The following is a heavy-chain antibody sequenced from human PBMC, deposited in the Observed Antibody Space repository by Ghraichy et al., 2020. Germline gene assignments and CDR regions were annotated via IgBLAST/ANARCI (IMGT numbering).Heavy chain of an antibody. Sequence: GGSLRLSCAASGFTFTSFAMSWARQAPGKGLVWVSPINVNGGTTYYAASVRGRFTISRDISKTTLYLKMTSLRSEDTAVYYCAKVVTNHFGVVGYYFDYWGQGTLVTVSS. CDR1: GFTFTSFA. V-gene: IGHV3-23*01. CDR2: INVNGGTT. CDR3: AKVVTNHFGVVGYYFDY. D-gene: IGHD1-14*01. J-gene: IGHJ4*02.